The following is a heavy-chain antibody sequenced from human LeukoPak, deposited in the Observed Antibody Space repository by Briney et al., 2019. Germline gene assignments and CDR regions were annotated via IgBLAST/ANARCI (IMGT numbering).Heavy chain of an antibody. CDR3: ARRYMDV. J-gene: IGHJ6*03. CDR1: GFTFDDYA. CDR2: ISWNSGSI. Sequence: GGSLRLSCAASGFTFDDYAMHWVRHAPGKGLEWVSGISWNSGSIGYADSVKGRFTISRDNAKNSLYLQMNSLRAEDTAVYYCARRYMDVWGKGTTVTVSS. V-gene: IGHV3-9*01.